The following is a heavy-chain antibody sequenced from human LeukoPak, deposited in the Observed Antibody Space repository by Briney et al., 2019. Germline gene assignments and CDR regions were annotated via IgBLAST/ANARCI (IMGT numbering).Heavy chain of an antibody. D-gene: IGHD3-22*01. CDR1: GVSFSNYY. Sequence: ETLSLTCTVYGVSFSNYYWSWVRQPPGKGLEWVANIKQDGSDKYYVDSVKGRFTISRDNAKNSLYLQMNSLRAEDTAVYYCARDPYDSSWGLCYFDYWGQGNLVSVSS. CDR3: ARDPYDSSWGLCYFDY. J-gene: IGHJ4*02. CDR2: IKQDGSDK. V-gene: IGHV3-7*04.